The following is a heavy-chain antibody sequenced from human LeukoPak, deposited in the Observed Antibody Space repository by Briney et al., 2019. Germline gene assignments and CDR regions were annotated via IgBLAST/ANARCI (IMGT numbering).Heavy chain of an antibody. D-gene: IGHD4-17*01. J-gene: IGHJ3*02. V-gene: IGHV3-11*01. Sequence: KSGGSLRLSCAASGFTFSDYYMSWIRQAPGKGLEWVSYISSSGSTIYYADSVKGRFTISRDNAKNSLYLQMNSLRAEDTAVYYCAKSYGDYVQSVAFDIWGQGTMVTVSS. CDR2: ISSSGSTI. CDR3: AKSYGDYVQSVAFDI. CDR1: GFTFSDYY.